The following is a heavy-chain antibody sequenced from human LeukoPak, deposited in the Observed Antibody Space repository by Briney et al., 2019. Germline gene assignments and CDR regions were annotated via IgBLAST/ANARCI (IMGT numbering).Heavy chain of an antibody. V-gene: IGHV1-69*06. Sequence: ASVKVSCKASGGTFSSYAISWVRQAPGQGLEWMGGIIPIFGTANYAQKFQGRVTITADKSTSTVYMELSSLRSEDTAVYYCARDSNALWFGVDNRAFDIWGQGTMVTVSS. D-gene: IGHD3-10*01. CDR3: ARDSNALWFGVDNRAFDI. CDR2: IIPIFGTA. J-gene: IGHJ3*02. CDR1: GGTFSSYA.